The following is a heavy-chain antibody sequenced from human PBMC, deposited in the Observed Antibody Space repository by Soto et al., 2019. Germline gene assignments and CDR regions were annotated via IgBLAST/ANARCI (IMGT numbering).Heavy chain of an antibody. Sequence: PSETLSLTCAVYGGSFSGYYWSWIRQPSGKGLEWIGENNHSGSTNYNPSLKSRVTISVDTSKNQFSLKLSSVTAADTAVYYCARVGGYCSGGSCLRYNYYYYGMDVWGQGTTVTVSS. V-gene: IGHV4-34*01. J-gene: IGHJ6*02. CDR1: GGSFSGYY. CDR2: NNHSGST. CDR3: ARVGGYCSGGSCLRYNYYYYGMDV. D-gene: IGHD2-15*01.